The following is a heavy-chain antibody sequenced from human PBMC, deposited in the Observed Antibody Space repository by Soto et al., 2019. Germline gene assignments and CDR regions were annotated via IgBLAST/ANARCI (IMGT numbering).Heavy chain of an antibody. CDR1: GGSISSYY. J-gene: IGHJ4*02. Sequence: SETLSLTCTVSGGSISSYYWSWIRQPPGKGLEWIGYIYYSGSTNYNPSLKSRVTISVDTSKNQFSLKLSSVTAADTAVYYCARTYYYDSSGYYYPFDYGGQGTLVTVPS. V-gene: IGHV4-59*01. D-gene: IGHD3-22*01. CDR2: IYYSGST. CDR3: ARTYYYDSSGYYYPFDY.